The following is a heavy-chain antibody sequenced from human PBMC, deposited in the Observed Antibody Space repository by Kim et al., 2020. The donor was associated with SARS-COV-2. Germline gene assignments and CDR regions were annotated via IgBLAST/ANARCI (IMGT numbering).Heavy chain of an antibody. CDR2: INHSGST. J-gene: IGHJ4*01. Sequence: SETLSLTCAVYGGSFSGYYWSWIRQPPGKGLEWIGEINHSGSTNYNPSLKSRVTISVDTSKNQFSLKLSSVTAADTAVYYCARGPYYYDSSGYHLYFDY. CDR1: GGSFSGYY. D-gene: IGHD3-22*01. CDR3: ARGPYYYDSSGYHLYFDY. V-gene: IGHV4-34*01.